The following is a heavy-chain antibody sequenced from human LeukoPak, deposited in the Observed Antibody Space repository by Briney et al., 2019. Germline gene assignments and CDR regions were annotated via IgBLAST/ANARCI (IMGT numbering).Heavy chain of an antibody. J-gene: IGHJ4*02. CDR2: IKSKTDGGTT. CDR1: GFTFSNAW. CDR3: TTVKSPGSY. V-gene: IGHV3-15*01. Sequence: GGSLRLSCAASGFTFSNAWMSWVRQAPGKGLEWGGRIKSKTDGGTTDYAAPVKGRFTISRDDSKNTLYLQMNSLKTEDTAVYYCTTVKSPGSYWGQGTLVTVSS.